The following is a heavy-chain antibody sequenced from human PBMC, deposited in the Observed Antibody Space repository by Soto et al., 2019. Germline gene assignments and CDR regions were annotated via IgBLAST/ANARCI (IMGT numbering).Heavy chain of an antibody. CDR1: GYSFTNYW. CDR2: IYPVDSDT. J-gene: IGHJ3*02. V-gene: IGHV5-51*01. D-gene: IGHD2-15*01. CDR3: ARATSDVRWAFDI. Sequence: GESLKISCKGSGYSFTNYWIGWVRQMPGKGLEWMGIIYPVDSDTRYGPSFQGQVTISVDKSISTAYLQWSSLKASDTAMYYCARATSDVRWAFDIWSQGPRVTVS.